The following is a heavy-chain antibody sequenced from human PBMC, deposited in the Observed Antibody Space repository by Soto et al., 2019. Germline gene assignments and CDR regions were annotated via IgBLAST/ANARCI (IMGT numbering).Heavy chain of an antibody. CDR2: ISDGGSNT. J-gene: IGHJ5*02. CDR3: ARAVGYCGGGTCGWFDP. V-gene: IGHV3-30-3*01. D-gene: IGHD2-15*01. Sequence: GGSLRLSCAASGFTFSRHTMHWVRQAPGKGLEWVAGISDGGSNTYYADSVKGRFTISRDNSKNTLYLQMNSLSSEDTAVHHCARAVGYCGGGTCGWFDPWGQGTLVTVSS. CDR1: GFTFSRHT.